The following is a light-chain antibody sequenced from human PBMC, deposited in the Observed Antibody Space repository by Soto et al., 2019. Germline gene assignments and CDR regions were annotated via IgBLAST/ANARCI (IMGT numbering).Light chain of an antibody. CDR2: TAG. Sequence: IQMTQPPSSLSASVGDRVTITCRASQRITTYLNWYQQKPGNAPKLLITTAGTLQRGVPSRFSGSGSGTDFTLTITSLQREDFATYFCQQTYSTPYTFGQGTKLEIK. J-gene: IGKJ2*01. V-gene: IGKV1-39*01. CDR3: QQTYSTPYT. CDR1: QRITTY.